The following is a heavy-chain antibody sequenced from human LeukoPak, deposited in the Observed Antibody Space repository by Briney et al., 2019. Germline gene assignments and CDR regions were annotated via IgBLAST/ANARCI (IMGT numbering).Heavy chain of an antibody. CDR1: GYTFTGYN. J-gene: IGHJ3*02. Sequence: GASVKVSCKASGYTFTGYNMQWVRQAPGQGLDWMGRINPSDGDTGYAQKFQGRVTMTRDTSTSTVYMELSSLRSEDTAVYYCAREKIHVFDIWGQGTMVTVSS. CDR3: AREKIHVFDI. CDR2: INPSDGDT. V-gene: IGHV1-46*01.